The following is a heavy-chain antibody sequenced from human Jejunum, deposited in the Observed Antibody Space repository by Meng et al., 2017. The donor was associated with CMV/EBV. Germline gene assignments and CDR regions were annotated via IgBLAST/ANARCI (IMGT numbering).Heavy chain of an antibody. CDR1: GFAFSKYS. V-gene: IGHV3-23*03. J-gene: IGHJ4*02. CDR2: IYTGSGTT. Sequence: SGFAFSKYSMHWVRQTPGKGLEWVSIIYTGSGTTYYADSVKGRFTISRDDSKNTVYLQMNSLRAEDTAVYYCAKDTTPDTRFNFDRWGQGTPVTVSS. CDR3: AKDTTPDTRFNFDR. D-gene: IGHD1-1*01.